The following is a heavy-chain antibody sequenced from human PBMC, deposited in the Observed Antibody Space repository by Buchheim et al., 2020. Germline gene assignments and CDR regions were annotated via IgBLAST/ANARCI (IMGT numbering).Heavy chain of an antibody. D-gene: IGHD3-16*02. V-gene: IGHV1-8*01. CDR3: ARDLMITFGGVIVEYYYYGMDV. CDR2: MNPNNGNK. J-gene: IGHJ6*02. CDR1: GYTFTSYD. Sequence: QVQLVQSGAEVKKPGASVKVSCKASGYTFTSYDINWVRQATGQGLEWMGWMNPNNGNKGNAQKFQGRVTMTRNTPISTAYMELSSLRSEDTAVYYCARDLMITFGGVIVEYYYYGMDVWGQGTT.